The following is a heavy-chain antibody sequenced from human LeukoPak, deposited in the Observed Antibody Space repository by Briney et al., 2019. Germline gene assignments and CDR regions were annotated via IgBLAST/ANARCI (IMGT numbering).Heavy chain of an antibody. CDR1: GGSISSYY. D-gene: IGHD2-2*02. V-gene: IGHV4-59*04. J-gene: IGHJ5*02. CDR3: ARHFVVVPAAIGWFDP. Sequence: SETLSLTCTVSGGSISSYYWSWIRQPPGKGLEWIGYIYYSGSTYYNPSLKSRVTISVDTSKNQFSLKLSSVTAADTAVYYCARHFVVVPAAIGWFDPWGQGTLVTVSS. CDR2: IYYSGST.